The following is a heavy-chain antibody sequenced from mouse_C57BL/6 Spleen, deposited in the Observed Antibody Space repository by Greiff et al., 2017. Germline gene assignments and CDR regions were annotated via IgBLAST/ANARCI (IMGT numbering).Heavy chain of an antibody. Sequence: EVKLQESGPGLVKPSQSLSLTCSVTGYSITSGYYWNWIRQFPGNKLEWMGYISYDGSNNYNPSLKNRISITRDTSKNQFFLKLNSVTTEDTATYYCAREGGYSNYPFAYWGQGTLVTVSA. CDR2: ISYDGSN. V-gene: IGHV3-6*01. D-gene: IGHD2-5*01. CDR1: GYSITSGYY. CDR3: AREGGYSNYPFAY. J-gene: IGHJ3*01.